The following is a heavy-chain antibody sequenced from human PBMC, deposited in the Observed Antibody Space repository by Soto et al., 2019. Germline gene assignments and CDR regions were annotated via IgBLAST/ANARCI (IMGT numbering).Heavy chain of an antibody. CDR3: AKDTVGGYSFWSGYYSDGLDV. CDR2: ISGSADGT. CDR1: GFTFDSYA. V-gene: IGHV3-23*01. Sequence: GSLRLSCVGSGFTFDSYAISWVRQAPGERLQWIAAISGSADGTDYAHSVRGRFTISRDNAKKTVHLQMDSLRVEDTAVYFCAKDTVGGYSFWSGYYSDGLDVWGQGTLVTVSS. J-gene: IGHJ3*01. D-gene: IGHD3-3*01.